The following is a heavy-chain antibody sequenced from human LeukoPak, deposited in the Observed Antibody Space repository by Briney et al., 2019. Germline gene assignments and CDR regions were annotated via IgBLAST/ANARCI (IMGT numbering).Heavy chain of an antibody. CDR3: ASALGLQSYYFDY. Sequence: PSETLSLTCAVYGGSFSGYYWSWIRQPPGKGLEWIGEINHSGSTNYNPSLKSRVTISVDTSKNQFSLKLSSVTAADTAVYYCASALGLQSYYFDYWGQGTLVTVSS. CDR2: INHSGST. D-gene: IGHD5-24*01. J-gene: IGHJ4*02. CDR1: GGSFSGYY. V-gene: IGHV4-34*01.